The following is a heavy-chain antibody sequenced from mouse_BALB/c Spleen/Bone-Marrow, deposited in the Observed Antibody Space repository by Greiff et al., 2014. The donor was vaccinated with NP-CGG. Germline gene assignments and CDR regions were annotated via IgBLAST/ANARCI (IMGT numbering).Heavy chain of an antibody. CDR1: GYTFSNYW. CDR2: IYPGNSDT. Sequence: VQLQQSGTVLARPGAAVKMSCKASGYTFSNYWMHWIKQRPGQGLEWIGTIYPGNSDTTYNQKFKGKAKLTAVTSTSTAYMELSSRTNEASAVYYCTTLARNNFDYWGQGTTLTVSS. D-gene: IGHD3-1*01. CDR3: TTLARNNFDY. V-gene: IGHV1-5*01. J-gene: IGHJ2*01.